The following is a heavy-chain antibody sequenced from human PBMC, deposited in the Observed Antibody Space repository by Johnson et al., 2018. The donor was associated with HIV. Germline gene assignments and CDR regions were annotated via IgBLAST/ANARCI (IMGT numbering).Heavy chain of an antibody. D-gene: IGHD4-23*01. V-gene: IGHV3-7*01. CDR3: ARGEDYGGNFGALDI. Sequence: EQLVESGAGLVQPGGSLRLSCAASGFTVSSNYMSWVRQAPGKGLEWVANINQDGSEKNYVDSVKGRFTISRDNAKNSLYLQMNSLRAEDTAVYYCARGEDYGGNFGALDIWGQGTMVTVSS. CDR2: INQDGSEK. J-gene: IGHJ3*02. CDR1: GFTVSSNY.